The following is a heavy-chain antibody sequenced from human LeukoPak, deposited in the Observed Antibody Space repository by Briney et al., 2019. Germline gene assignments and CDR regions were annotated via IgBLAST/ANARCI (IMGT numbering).Heavy chain of an antibody. CDR2: ISGSGGST. D-gene: IGHD3-3*01. Sequence: GGSLRLSCAASGFTFSSYAMSWVRQAPGKGLEWVSAISGSGGSTYYADSVKGRFTISRDNSKNTPYLQMNSLRAEDTAVYYCAKGSDYDFWSGRNNWFDPWGQGTLVTVSS. CDR3: AKGSDYDFWSGRNNWFDP. J-gene: IGHJ5*02. CDR1: GFTFSSYA. V-gene: IGHV3-23*01.